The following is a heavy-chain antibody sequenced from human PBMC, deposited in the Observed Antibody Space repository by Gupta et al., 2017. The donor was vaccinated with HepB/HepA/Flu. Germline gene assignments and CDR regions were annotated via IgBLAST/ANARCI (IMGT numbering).Heavy chain of an antibody. D-gene: IGHD1-14*01. J-gene: IGHJ4*02. CDR3: ARDLGTEGLGVEFDY. CDR2: IFYSGST. CDR1: GVPVRSYY. Sequence: QVQLQESGPGLVKPSETLSLTCTVSGVPVRSYYWSWIRQPPGGGLEWIGYIFYSGSTKYNPSLKSRVTISVDTSNNQVSLKMNSVTAADTAVYYCARDLGTEGLGVEFDYWGQGTLVSVSP. V-gene: IGHV4-59*02.